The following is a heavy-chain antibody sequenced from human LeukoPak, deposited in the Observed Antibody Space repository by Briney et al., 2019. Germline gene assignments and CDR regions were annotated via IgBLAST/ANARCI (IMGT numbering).Heavy chain of an antibody. CDR1: GGSFSGYY. CDR3: ASHNIVVVVTATLYTNWFDP. D-gene: IGHD2-15*01. Sequence: SETLSLTCAVYGGSFSGYYWSWIRQPPRKGLEWIGEINHSGSTNYNPSLKSRVTISVDTSKNQFSLKLSSVTAADTAVYYCASHNIVVVVTATLYTNWFDPWGQGTLVTVSS. CDR2: INHSGST. J-gene: IGHJ5*02. V-gene: IGHV4-34*01.